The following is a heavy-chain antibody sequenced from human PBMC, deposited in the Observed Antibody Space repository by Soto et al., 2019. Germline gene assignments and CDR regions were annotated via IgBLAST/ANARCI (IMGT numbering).Heavy chain of an antibody. CDR1: GFTFSSYG. D-gene: IGHD2-15*01. V-gene: IGHV3-30*03. J-gene: IGHJ4*02. CDR3: XXXXXYGGMIDY. Sequence: QVQLVESGGGVVQPGRSLRLSCAASGFTFSSYGMHWVRQAPGKGLEWVAVISYDGSNKYYADSVKGRFTISRDNSKXXXXXXXXXXXXXXXXXYYXXXXXXYGGMIDYWGQGTLVTVSS. CDR2: ISYDGSNK.